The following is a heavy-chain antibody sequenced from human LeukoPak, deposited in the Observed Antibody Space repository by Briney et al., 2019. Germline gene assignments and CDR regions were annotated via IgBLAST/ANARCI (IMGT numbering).Heavy chain of an antibody. Sequence: SETLSLTCTVSGGSISSYSWSWIRQPAGKGLESIGRIYTSGSTKYNPSLTSRVTMSVDTSKNQFSLKLRSVTAADTAVYYCARAVHCSGGSCYFDYWGQGTLVTVSS. CDR3: ARAVHCSGGSCYFDY. CDR2: IYTSGST. V-gene: IGHV4-4*07. D-gene: IGHD2-15*01. J-gene: IGHJ4*02. CDR1: GGSISSYS.